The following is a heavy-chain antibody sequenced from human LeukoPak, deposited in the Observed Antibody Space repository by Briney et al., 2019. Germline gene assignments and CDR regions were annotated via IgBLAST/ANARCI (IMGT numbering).Heavy chain of an antibody. Sequence: GGSLRLSCAASGFSFDDYGMHWVRQVPGKGLEWVSLISGDGGSTYYADSVKGRFTISRDNSKNSLYLQMNSPRTEDTALYYCGKDIVDSPHYYDSSGLDYWGQGTLVTVSS. V-gene: IGHV3-43*02. D-gene: IGHD3-22*01. CDR3: GKDIVDSPHYYDSSGLDY. CDR2: ISGDGGST. J-gene: IGHJ4*02. CDR1: GFSFDDYG.